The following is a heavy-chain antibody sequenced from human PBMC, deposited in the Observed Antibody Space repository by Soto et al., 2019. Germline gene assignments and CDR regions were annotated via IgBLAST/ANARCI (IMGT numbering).Heavy chain of an antibody. CDR2: ISYDGSNK. V-gene: IGHV3-30*03. CDR1: GFTFSSYG. J-gene: IGHJ6*02. Sequence: QVQLVESGGGVVQPGRSLRLSCAASGFTFSSYGMHWVRQAPGKGLEWVAVISYDGSNKYYADSVKGRFTISRDNSKNKLYLQMNSLRAEDTAVYYCASLYGMDVWGQGTTVTVSS. CDR3: ASLYGMDV.